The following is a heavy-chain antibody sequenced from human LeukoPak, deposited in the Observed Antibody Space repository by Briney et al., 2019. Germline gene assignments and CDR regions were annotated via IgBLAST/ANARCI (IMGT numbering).Heavy chain of an antibody. J-gene: IGHJ4*02. CDR2: IYYSGRT. CDR1: GGSISTNY. V-gene: IGHV4-59*01. CDR3: ARDPKDFYDTSNYLYFDY. Sequence: NPSETLSLTCTVFGGSISTNYWSWIRQPPGKGLEWIGYIYYSGRTNYNPSLKSRVTISIDTSKNQFSLKLSSVTAADTAVYYCARDPKDFYDTSNYLYFDYWGRGTLVTVSS. D-gene: IGHD3-22*01.